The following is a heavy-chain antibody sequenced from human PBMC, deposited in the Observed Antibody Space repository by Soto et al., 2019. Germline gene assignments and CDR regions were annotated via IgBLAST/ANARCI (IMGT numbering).Heavy chain of an antibody. CDR2: ISGSGGGT. Sequence: EVQLLESGGGLVQPGGSLRLSCAASGFTFSNYAMSWVRQAPGKGLEWVSAISGSGGGTYYTDSVKGRFTISRDNSKNTLYLQMNSQRAEDTAVYYCAKGFTGYYPNWFDPCGQGTLVTVYS. CDR3: AKGFTGYYPNWFDP. V-gene: IGHV3-23*01. D-gene: IGHD3-9*01. CDR1: GFTFSNYA. J-gene: IGHJ5*02.